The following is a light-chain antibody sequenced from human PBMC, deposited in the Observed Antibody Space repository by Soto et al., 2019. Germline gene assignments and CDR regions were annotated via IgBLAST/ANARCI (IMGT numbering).Light chain of an antibody. J-gene: IGLJ1*01. V-gene: IGLV2-14*01. Sequence: QSALTQPASVSGSPGQSITISCTGTSSDVGGYNYVSWYQQDPGKAPKLMISDVSNRPSGVSNRFSGSKSGDTASLTISGLQAEDEADYYCSSYKRSSTLYVFGTGTKLTVL. CDR3: SSYKRSSTLYV. CDR2: DVS. CDR1: SSDVGGYNY.